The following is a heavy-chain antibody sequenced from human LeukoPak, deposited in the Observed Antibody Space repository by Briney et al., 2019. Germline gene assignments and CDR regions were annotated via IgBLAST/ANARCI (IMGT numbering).Heavy chain of an antibody. CDR1: GDSLRRYY. CDR3: AREYCGGSSCGWFDP. V-gene: IGHV4-59*01. D-gene: IGHD2-15*01. CDR2: TYSSGST. Sequence: TPSETLSLTCTVAGDSLRRYYWSGIRQPPGKGLEWIGHTYSSGSTTYNPSLKSRVNISVDRSRNQFSLKLSSVTAADTALYYCAREYCGGSSCGWFDPWGQEALVTVSS. J-gene: IGHJ5*02.